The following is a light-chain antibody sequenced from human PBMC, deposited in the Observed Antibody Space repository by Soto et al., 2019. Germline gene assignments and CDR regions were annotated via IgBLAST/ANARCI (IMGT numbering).Light chain of an antibody. CDR1: SSNIGAGYD. J-gene: IGLJ1*01. V-gene: IGLV1-40*01. CDR3: QSFDNSLSGPYV. CDR2: VNS. Sequence: QSVLTQPPSVSGAPGQRVTISCTGSSSNIGAGYDVHWYQQLPGTAPKLLIYVNSNRPSGVPDRFSGSKSGTSASLAITGLQPEDEADYYCQSFDNSLSGPYVFGTGTKVTDL.